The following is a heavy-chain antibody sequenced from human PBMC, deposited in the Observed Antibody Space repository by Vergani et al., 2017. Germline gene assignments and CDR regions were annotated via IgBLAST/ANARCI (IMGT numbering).Heavy chain of an antibody. J-gene: IGHJ3*02. V-gene: IGHV3-48*01. D-gene: IGHD3-22*01. CDR3: ARDGGDRYYDSSGYSADDAFDI. CDR1: GFTFSSYS. CDR2: ISSSSSTI. Sequence: EVQLVESGGGLVQPGGSLRLSCAASGFTFSSYSMNWVRQAPGKGLEWVSYISSSSSTIYYADSVKGRFTISRDNAKNSLYLQMNSLRAEDTAVYYCARDGGDRYYDSSGYSADDAFDIWGQGTMVTVSS.